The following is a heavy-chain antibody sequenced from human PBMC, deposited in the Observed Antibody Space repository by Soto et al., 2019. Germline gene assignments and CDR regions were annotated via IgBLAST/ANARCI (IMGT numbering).Heavy chain of an antibody. J-gene: IGHJ4*02. Sequence: ASVTVSCKASGYTFTSYAMHWVRQAPGRRLEWMGWINAGNGNTKYSQKFQGRVTITRDTSASTAYMELSSLRSEDTAVYYCARRNSSGWYSDYWGQGTLVTVSS. V-gene: IGHV1-3*01. D-gene: IGHD6-19*01. CDR1: GYTFTSYA. CDR3: ARRNSSGWYSDY. CDR2: INAGNGNT.